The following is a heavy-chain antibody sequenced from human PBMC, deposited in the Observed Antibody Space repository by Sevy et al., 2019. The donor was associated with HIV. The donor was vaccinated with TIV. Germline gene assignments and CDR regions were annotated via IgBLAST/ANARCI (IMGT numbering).Heavy chain of an antibody. V-gene: IGHV1-2*06. CDR1: GYNFY. CDR2: VTPNSGAT. D-gene: IGHD6-19*01. CDR3: AGQSLGWYNWFDP. J-gene: IGHJ5*02. Sequence: ASVKVSCKASGYNFYIHLVRQAPGQGLGWMGRVTPNSGATSYAQKFQDRVAMTMDTSINTAYMELGGLKSDDTAIYYCAGQSLGWYNWFDPWGQGTLVTVSS.